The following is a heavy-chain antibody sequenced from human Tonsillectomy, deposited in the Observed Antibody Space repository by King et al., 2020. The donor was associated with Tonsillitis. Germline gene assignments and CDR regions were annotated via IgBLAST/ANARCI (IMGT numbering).Heavy chain of an antibody. D-gene: IGHD5-18*01. V-gene: IGHV3-23*04. J-gene: IGHJ4*02. CDR1: GFTFSSYA. Sequence: VQLVESGGGLVQPGGSLRLSCAASGFTFSSYAMSWVRQAPGKGLEWISAISGRGGSTYYADSVKGRFTISRDNSKNTLYLQMNSLRAEDTAVYYCAKGGGRIQLWFYYWGQGTLVTVSS. CDR3: AKGGGRIQLWFYY. CDR2: ISGRGGST.